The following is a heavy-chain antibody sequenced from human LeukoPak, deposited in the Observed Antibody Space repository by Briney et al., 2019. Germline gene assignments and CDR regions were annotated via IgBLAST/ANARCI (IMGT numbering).Heavy chain of an antibody. CDR1: GGTFSSYA. D-gene: IGHD3-22*01. V-gene: IGHV1-69*04. CDR2: IIPILGIA. CDR3: ATPYSGYYRHFDY. J-gene: IGHJ4*02. Sequence: AASVKVSCKASGGTFSSYAISWVRQAPGQGLEWMGRIIPILGIANYAQKFQGRVTITADKSTSTAYMELSSLRSEDTAVYYCATPYSGYYRHFDYWGQGTLVTVSS.